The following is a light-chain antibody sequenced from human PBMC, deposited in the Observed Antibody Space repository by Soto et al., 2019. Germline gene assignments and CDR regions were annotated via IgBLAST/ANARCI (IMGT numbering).Light chain of an antibody. CDR3: TSYAGSNIPVV. CDR2: EVS. V-gene: IGLV2-8*01. J-gene: IGLJ2*01. Sequence: QSVLTQPPSASGSPGQSVTISCTGTSSDVGGYNFVSWYQQHPGKAPKLMIYEVSKRPSGVPDRFSGSKSGNTASLTVSGLQADGEADYYCTSYAGSNIPVVFGGGTKLTVL. CDR1: SSDVGGYNF.